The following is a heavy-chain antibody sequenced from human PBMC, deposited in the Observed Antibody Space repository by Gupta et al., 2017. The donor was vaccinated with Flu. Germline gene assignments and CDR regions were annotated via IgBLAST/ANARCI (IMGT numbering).Heavy chain of an antibody. Sequence: QVQLQESGPGLVKPSGTLSLTCAVSGGPISSSNWWSWVRQPPGKGLEWIGEIYHSGSTNYNPSIKSRVTISVDKSKTQFSLKLSSVTAADTAVYYCAKVNLGSGGSCHNWGQGTLVSVSS. CDR3: AKVNLGSGGSCHN. CDR2: IYHSGST. D-gene: IGHD2-15*01. CDR1: GGPISSSNW. V-gene: IGHV4-4*02. J-gene: IGHJ4*02.